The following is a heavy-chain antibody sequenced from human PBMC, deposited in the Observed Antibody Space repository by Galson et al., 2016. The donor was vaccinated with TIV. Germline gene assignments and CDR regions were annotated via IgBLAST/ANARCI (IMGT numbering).Heavy chain of an antibody. CDR1: HGSISSGSYY. D-gene: IGHD3-3*01. CDR2: LSSGGTT. CDR3: ARGRRGADSWSGYAFHDMDV. J-gene: IGHJ6*02. V-gene: IGHV4-61*09. Sequence: TLSLTCTVSHGSISSGSYYWTWTRQPAGKGLEWIGHLSSGGTTHYNPSFKGRVTMSLDTSKNQFSLKVTSVTAADTAVYYCARGRRGADSWSGYAFHDMDVWGQGTTVTVSS.